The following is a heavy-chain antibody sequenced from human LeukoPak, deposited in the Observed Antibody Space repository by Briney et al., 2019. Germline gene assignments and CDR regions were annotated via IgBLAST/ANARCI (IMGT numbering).Heavy chain of an antibody. CDR3: ATSRGSWPDYFDY. V-gene: IGHV3-48*03. J-gene: IGHJ4*02. D-gene: IGHD6-13*01. Sequence: GGSLRLSCAASGFTFSSYEMNWVRQAPGKGLDWVSYISTSGSTIYYADSVKGRFTISRNNAKNSLYLQMNSLRAEDTAVYYCATSRGSWPDYFDYWGQGTLVTVSS. CDR2: ISTSGSTI. CDR1: GFTFSSYE.